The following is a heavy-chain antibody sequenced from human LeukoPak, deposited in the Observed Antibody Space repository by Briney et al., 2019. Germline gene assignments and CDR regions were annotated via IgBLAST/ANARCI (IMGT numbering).Heavy chain of an antibody. D-gene: IGHD3-22*01. Sequence: GASVKVSCKASGYTFNGYYMHWVRQAPGQGLEWMGRINPNSGGTNYAQNFQGRVTMTRDTSISTAYMELSRLTSDDTAVYYCASLADYSDSRDYYGSEYFQHWGQGTLVTVSS. CDR1: GYTFNGYY. CDR3: ASLADYSDSRDYYGSEYFQH. V-gene: IGHV1-2*06. CDR2: INPNSGGT. J-gene: IGHJ1*01.